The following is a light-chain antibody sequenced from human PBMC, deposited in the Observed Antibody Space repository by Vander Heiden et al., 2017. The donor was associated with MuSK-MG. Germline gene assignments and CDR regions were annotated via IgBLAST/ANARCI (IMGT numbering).Light chain of an antibody. V-gene: IGLV1-40*01. Sequence: QSVLTQSPSVSGAPGQRVTISCTGSSSNIGAGYDVHGYQQRPGTAPKLLIYGNSNRPSGVPDRFSGSKSGTSASLAITGRQAEDEADYYCQSYDSSLSAVVFGGGTKLTVL. CDR1: SSNIGAGYD. CDR3: QSYDSSLSAVV. J-gene: IGLJ2*01. CDR2: GNS.